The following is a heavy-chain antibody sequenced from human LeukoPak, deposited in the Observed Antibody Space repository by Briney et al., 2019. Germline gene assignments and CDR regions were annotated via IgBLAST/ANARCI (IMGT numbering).Heavy chain of an antibody. CDR2: IYYSGST. CDR1: GGTISSSTHY. J-gene: IGHJ6*03. V-gene: IGHV4-39*01. Sequence: SETLSLTCTVSGGTISSSTHYWAWIRQPPGKGLEWIGSIYYSGSTYYNPSLKSRVTISVDTSKNQFYLKLSSVTAADTAVYYCANHPRGGRPPMISLYYYMDVWGKGTTVIVSS. D-gene: IGHD3/OR15-3a*01. CDR3: ANHPRGGRPPMISLYYYMDV.